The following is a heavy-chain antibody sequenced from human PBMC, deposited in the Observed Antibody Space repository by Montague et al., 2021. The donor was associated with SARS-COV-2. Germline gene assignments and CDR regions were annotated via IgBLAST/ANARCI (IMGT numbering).Heavy chain of an antibody. Sequence: SETLSLTCTVSGGSISSSSYYWGWIRQPPGKGLEWIGSIYYSGSTYYXXXLKSRVTISVDTSKNQFSLKLSSVTAADTAVYYCARVGRQQLVRLSGMDVWGQGTPVTVSS. V-gene: IGHV4-39*07. CDR3: ARVGRQQLVRLSGMDV. D-gene: IGHD6-13*01. CDR1: GGSISSSSYY. CDR2: IYYSGST. J-gene: IGHJ6*02.